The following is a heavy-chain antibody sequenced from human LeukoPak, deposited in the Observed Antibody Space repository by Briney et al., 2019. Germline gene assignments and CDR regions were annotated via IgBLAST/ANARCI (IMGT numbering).Heavy chain of an antibody. V-gene: IGHV4-59*11. D-gene: IGHD5-18*01. CDR3: ARDPDSYGNNGHFDL. J-gene: IGHJ2*01. CDR1: GGSISSHY. CDR2: IYYSGST. Sequence: SETLSLTCTVSGGSISSHYWSWLRQPPGQGLEWIGYIYYSGSTNYNPSLKSRVTISVDTSKKQFSLKLSSVTAADTAVYYSARDPDSYGNNGHFDLWGCGTLVTVSS.